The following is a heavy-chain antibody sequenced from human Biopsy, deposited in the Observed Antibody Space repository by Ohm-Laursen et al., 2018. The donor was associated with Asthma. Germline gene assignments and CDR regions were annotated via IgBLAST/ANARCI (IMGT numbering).Heavy chain of an antibody. CDR2: IKHDGSEK. D-gene: IGHD3-3*01. J-gene: IGHJ1*01. CDR3: ARTFHFWSPYHAEHYQL. CDR1: GFTFGAYC. Sequence: SLRLSCAASGFTFGAYCMSWVRQVPGQGLEWVANIKHDGSEKNHVDSLKGRFTISRDNAKNLLFLQMNSLRAEDTAVYYCARTFHFWSPYHAEHYQLWGQSTLVTASS. V-gene: IGHV3-7*01.